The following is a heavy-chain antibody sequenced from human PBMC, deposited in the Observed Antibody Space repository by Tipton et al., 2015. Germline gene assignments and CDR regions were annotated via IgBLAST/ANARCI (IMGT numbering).Heavy chain of an antibody. J-gene: IGHJ6*02. CDR3: ARDGRYDILTGHSHQYGMDV. CDR1: GGSIISDTYY. D-gene: IGHD3-9*01. Sequence: LRLSCTVSGGSIISDTYYWSWIRQHPGTGLEWIGYIYSSGTTYYNPSLKSRVTISVDTSKNQFSLKLSSVTAADTAVYFCARDGRYDILTGHSHQYGMDVWGQGTTVTVSS. CDR2: IYSSGTT. V-gene: IGHV4-31*03.